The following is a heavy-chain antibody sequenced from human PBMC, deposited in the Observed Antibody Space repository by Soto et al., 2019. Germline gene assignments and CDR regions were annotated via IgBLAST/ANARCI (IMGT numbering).Heavy chain of an antibody. D-gene: IGHD3-10*01. CDR2: IYYSGST. J-gene: IGHJ6*02. CDR3: ARDRLRGVQRGYYYYYGMDV. V-gene: IGHV4-30-4*01. CDR1: GGSISGGDYY. Sequence: QVQLQESGPGLVKPSQTLSLTCTVSGGSISGGDYYWSWIRQPPGKGLEWIGYIYYSGSTYYNPSLKSRVTISVDTSKNQFSLKLSSVTAADTAVYYCARDRLRGVQRGYYYYYGMDVWGQGTTVTVSS.